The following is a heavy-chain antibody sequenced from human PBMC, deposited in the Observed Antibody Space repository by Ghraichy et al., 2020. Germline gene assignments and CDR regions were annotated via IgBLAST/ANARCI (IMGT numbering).Heavy chain of an antibody. CDR1: GGSISSYY. V-gene: IGHV4-59*01. CDR2: IYYSGST. CDR3: ARDRARSYDSSGYYPPDYFDD. D-gene: IGHD3-22*01. J-gene: IGHJ4*02. Sequence: SETLSLTCTVSGGSISSYYWSWIRQPPGKGLEWIGYIYYSGSTNYNPSLKSRVTISVDTSKNQFSLKLSSVTAADTAVYYCARDRARSYDSSGYYPPDYFDDWGQGTLVTVSS.